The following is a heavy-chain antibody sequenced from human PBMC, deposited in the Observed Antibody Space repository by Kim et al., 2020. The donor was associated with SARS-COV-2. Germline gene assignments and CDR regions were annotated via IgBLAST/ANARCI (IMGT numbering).Heavy chain of an antibody. CDR2: INHSGST. CDR1: GGSFRGYY. Sequence: SETLSLTCAVYGGSFRGYYWSWIRQPPGKGLEWIGEINHSGSTNYNPSLKSRVTISVDTSKNQFSLKLSSGTAADTAVYYCARGLRDRPFDYWGQGTLVT. V-gene: IGHV4-34*01. CDR3: ARGLRDRPFDY. J-gene: IGHJ4*02. D-gene: IGHD2-21*01.